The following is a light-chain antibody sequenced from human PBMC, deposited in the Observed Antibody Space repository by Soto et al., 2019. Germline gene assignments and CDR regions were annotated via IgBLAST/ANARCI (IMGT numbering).Light chain of an antibody. CDR2: DAS. J-gene: IGKJ3*01. CDR3: QRYGIAARFFT. V-gene: IGKV3-20*01. Sequence: EVVLTQSPATLSLSPGERATLSCRASQHIDNNYLAWYQQKLGQAPRLLIYDASTRAAGIPDKFTGSGSGTDFSLIISRLEADDSAIYCCQRYGIAARFFTFGPGTKVEIK. CDR1: QHIDNNY.